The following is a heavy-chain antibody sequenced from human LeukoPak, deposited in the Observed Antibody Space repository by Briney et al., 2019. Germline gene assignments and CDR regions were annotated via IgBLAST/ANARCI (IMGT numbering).Heavy chain of an antibody. Sequence: PSETLSLTCTVSGDSITYYHWTWIRQPPGKALEWIGDIYPGGTTRYNPSPRSRTTISVDTSKTQFSLMLGSVTAAATALYYCARHLAHTSKIDFWGLGTPVTVSS. D-gene: IGHD3-16*01. CDR1: GDSITYYH. CDR2: IYPGGTT. V-gene: IGHV4-4*09. J-gene: IGHJ4*02. CDR3: ARHLAHTSKIDF.